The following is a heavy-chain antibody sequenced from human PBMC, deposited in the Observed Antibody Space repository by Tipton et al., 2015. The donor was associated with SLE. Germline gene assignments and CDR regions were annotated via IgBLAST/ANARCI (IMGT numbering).Heavy chain of an antibody. V-gene: IGHV4-39*07. Sequence: TLSLTCFVSGGYITSDIYYWGWIRQPPGKGLEWIGSVYESGTTYYNPSLKSRVTMSVDTSKTQFSLKLSSLTAADTAVYYCARGSPARSGYYYYYYMDVWGKGTTVTVSS. D-gene: IGHD2-2*01. CDR1: GGYITSDIYY. J-gene: IGHJ6*03. CDR2: VYESGTT. CDR3: ARGSPARSGYYYYYYMDV.